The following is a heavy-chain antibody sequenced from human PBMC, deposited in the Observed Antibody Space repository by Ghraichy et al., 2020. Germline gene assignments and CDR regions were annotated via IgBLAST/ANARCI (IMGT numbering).Heavy chain of an antibody. J-gene: IGHJ4*02. D-gene: IGHD3-9*01. V-gene: IGHV3-30-3*01. Sequence: GESLNISCAASGFTFSSYAMHWVRQAPGKGLEWVAVISYDGSNKYYADSVKGRFTISRDNSKNTLYLQMNSLRAEDTAVYYCARGPVLRYFDWLFPAGYYFDYWGQGTLVTVSS. CDR2: ISYDGSNK. CDR3: ARGPVLRYFDWLFPAGYYFDY. CDR1: GFTFSSYA.